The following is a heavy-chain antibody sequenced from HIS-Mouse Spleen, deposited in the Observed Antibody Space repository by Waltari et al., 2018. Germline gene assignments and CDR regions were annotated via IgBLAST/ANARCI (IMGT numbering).Heavy chain of an antibody. CDR2: ITRDGSST. D-gene: IGHD1-1*01. Sequence: EVQLLESVGGLVQPGGSLTPSFAASGFTFISYWMHGVRQAPGKGLLWVSRITRDGSSTSSADSVKGRFTISRDNAKNTLYLQMNSLRAEDTAVYYCARDLELDAFDIWGQGTMVTVSS. CDR1: GFTFISYW. J-gene: IGHJ3*02. V-gene: IGHV3-74*01. CDR3: ARDLELDAFDI.